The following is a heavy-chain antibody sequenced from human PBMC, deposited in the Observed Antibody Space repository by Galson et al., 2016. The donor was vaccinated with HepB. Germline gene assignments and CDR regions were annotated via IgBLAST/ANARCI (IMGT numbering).Heavy chain of an antibody. Sequence: TLSLTCTVSGGSINTGAYYWSWIPQNPGEGLEWLRYIYLSGRTNYNPSLKSRVTISADTSKNQFSLKLNSMTAADTAVYYWARTGYGSSGFFFDYWGLGTLVTVSS. J-gene: IGHJ4*02. V-gene: IGHV4-31*03. D-gene: IGHD6-13*01. CDR3: ARTGYGSSGFFFDY. CDR1: GGSINTGAYY. CDR2: IYLSGRT.